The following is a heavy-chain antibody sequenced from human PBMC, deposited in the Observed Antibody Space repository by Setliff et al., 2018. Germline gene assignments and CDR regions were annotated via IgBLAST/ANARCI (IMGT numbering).Heavy chain of an antibody. J-gene: IGHJ2*01. CDR1: GFSISSGYY. CDR3: ARNPDFLQYSFDL. V-gene: IGHV4-38-2*01. D-gene: IGHD5-12*01. CDR2: IHHSGKA. Sequence: SETLSLTCAVSGFSISSGYYWGWIRQPPGKGLEWIVNIHHSGKAYYNPSLKSRVTISIDTSKSQFSLKLSSMTAADTALYHCARNPDFLQYSFDLWGRGTLVTVSS.